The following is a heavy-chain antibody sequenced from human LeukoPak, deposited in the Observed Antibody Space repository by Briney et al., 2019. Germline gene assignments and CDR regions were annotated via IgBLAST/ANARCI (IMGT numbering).Heavy chain of an antibody. CDR2: IGTADDT. D-gene: IGHD6-19*01. CDR3: ARDSSGDY. V-gene: IGHV3-13*04. CDR1: GFTFSSYD. Sequence: GGSLRLSCVASGFTFSSYDLHWVRQTTGKGLEWVSAIGTADDTFYPDSVKGRFTISRDDAKNSLYLQMNSLRAEDTAVYYCARDSSGDYWGQGTLVTVSS. J-gene: IGHJ4*02.